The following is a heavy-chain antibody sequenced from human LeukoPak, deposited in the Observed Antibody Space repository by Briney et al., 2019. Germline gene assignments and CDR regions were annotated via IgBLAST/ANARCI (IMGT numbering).Heavy chain of an antibody. CDR3: ARGGVGRHQLLYPLDY. CDR1: GYTFTSYD. J-gene: IGHJ4*02. Sequence: ASVKVSCKASGYTFTSYDINWVRQATGQGLEWMGWMNPNSGNTGYAQKFQGRVTMTRNTSISTAYMELSSLRSEGTAVYYCARGGVGRHQLLYPLDYWGQGTLVTVSS. CDR2: MNPNSGNT. D-gene: IGHD2-2*02. V-gene: IGHV1-8*01.